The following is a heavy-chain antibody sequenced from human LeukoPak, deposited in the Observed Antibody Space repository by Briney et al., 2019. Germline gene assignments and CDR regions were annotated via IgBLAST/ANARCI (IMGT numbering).Heavy chain of an antibody. CDR1: GFTFSSYW. CDR3: ARGRIAVAGTYIPSNWGPQLYYMDV. D-gene: IGHD6-19*01. V-gene: IGHV3-7*01. Sequence: GGSLRLSCAASGFTFSSYWKSWVRQAPGKGLEWVANIKQDGSEKYYVDSVKGRFTISRDSAENSLYLQMNSLRAEDTAVYYCARGRIAVAGTYIPSNWGPQLYYMDVWGKGTTVTVSS. J-gene: IGHJ6*03. CDR2: IKQDGSEK.